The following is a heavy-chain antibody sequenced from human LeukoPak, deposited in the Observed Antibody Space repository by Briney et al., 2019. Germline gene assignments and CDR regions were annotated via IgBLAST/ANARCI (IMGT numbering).Heavy chain of an antibody. CDR2: IYSGGTT. J-gene: IGHJ4*02. Sequence: GASLRLSCAASGFTVISNYMTSVRQPQRKGLEWVSIIYSGGTTYYADSVKGRFTISRDKSKISVYHLMNTLRVEDTAVYYCATPYYYVSGTYSRYFDYWGQGTLVTVSS. CDR1: GFTVISNY. CDR3: ATPYYYVSGTYSRYFDY. V-gene: IGHV3-53*01. D-gene: IGHD3-10*01.